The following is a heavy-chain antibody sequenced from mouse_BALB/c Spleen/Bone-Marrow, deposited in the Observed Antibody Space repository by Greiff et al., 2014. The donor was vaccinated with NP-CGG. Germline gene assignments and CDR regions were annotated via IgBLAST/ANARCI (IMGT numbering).Heavy chain of an antibody. CDR3: TRNWDDYFDY. J-gene: IGHJ2*01. Sequence: QVQLQQSGAELVRPGASVTLSCKASGYTFTDYEIHWVKQTPVHGLEWIGAIDPETGGNAYNQKFKGKATLTADKSSSTAYMELRSLTPEDSAVYYCTRNWDDYFDYWGQGTTLTVSS. V-gene: IGHV1-15*01. D-gene: IGHD4-1*01. CDR2: IDPETGGN. CDR1: GYTFTDYE.